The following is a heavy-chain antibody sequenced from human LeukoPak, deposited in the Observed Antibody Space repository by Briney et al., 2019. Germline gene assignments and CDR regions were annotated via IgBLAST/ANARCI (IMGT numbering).Heavy chain of an antibody. Sequence: GGSLRLSCAASGFTFADYAMNWFRQAPGKGLEWVSAIRARAGSSYYGDSVKGRFAVSRDNSKNTLYLQMNSLRAEDTAVYYCAKDLHSFLSPVVVDFDQWGQGTLVIVSS. CDR3: AKDLHSFLSPVVVDFDQ. CDR2: IRARAGSS. CDR1: GFTFADYA. J-gene: IGHJ4*02. D-gene: IGHD2-15*01. V-gene: IGHV3-23*01.